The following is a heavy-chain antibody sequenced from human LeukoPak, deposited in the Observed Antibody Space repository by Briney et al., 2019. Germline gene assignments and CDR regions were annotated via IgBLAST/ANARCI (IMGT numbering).Heavy chain of an antibody. CDR1: GFPYDVYG. J-gene: IGHJ5*02. CDR3: ARASYSSSSNWFDP. V-gene: IGHV3-20*04. CDR2: INWNGGST. D-gene: IGHD6-6*01. Sequence: GGSLRLFCAASGFPYDVYGVSWVRQAPGKGLEGVSGINWNGGSTGYADSVKGRFTISRDNAKNSLYLQMNSLRAEDTALYYCARASYSSSSNWFDPWGQGTLVTVSS.